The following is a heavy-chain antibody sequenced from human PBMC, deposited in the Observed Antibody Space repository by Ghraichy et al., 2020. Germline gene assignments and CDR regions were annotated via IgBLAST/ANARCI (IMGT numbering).Heavy chain of an antibody. CDR1: TFIFNTYA. CDR2: ITTGGGST. V-gene: IGHV3-23*01. Sequence: GGSLRLSCAASTFIFNTYAMSWVRQAPGKGLEWVSTITTGGGSTHYADSVKGRFTISRDNSKNTVYLQMNSLRAEDTAVYYCANRAVGGGDAFDFWGQGTMVTVSS. CDR3: ANRAVGGGDAFDF. D-gene: IGHD3-10*01. J-gene: IGHJ3*01.